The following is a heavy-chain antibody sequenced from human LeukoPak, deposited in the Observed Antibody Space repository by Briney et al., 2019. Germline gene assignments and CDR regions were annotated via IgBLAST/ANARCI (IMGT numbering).Heavy chain of an antibody. V-gene: IGHV3-30*02. D-gene: IGHD1-1*01. CDR2: VKYEGVSK. Sequence: PAGSPILSCAASGFTFRNYGMHWLRQAPGKGLEWVAFVKYEGVSKYYADSVKGRFTISRDNSRNTLYLQMDSLTLDDTAVYFCAKEDRGPSDRTTTKGLDYWGQGTLATVSS. J-gene: IGHJ4*02. CDR3: AKEDRGPSDRTTTKGLDY. CDR1: GFTFRNYG.